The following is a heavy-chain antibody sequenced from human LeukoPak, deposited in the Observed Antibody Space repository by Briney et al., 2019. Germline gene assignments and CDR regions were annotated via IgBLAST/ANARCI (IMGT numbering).Heavy chain of an antibody. CDR2: ISGSGGST. J-gene: IGHJ4*02. Sequence: PGGSLRLSCVASGFTFSSYAMTWVRQAPGKGLEWVSTISGSGGSTYYADSVKGRFTISRDNSKNTLYLQMNTLRAEDTAVHYCAKTVAATGTFPYDHWGQGTLVTVSS. D-gene: IGHD6-13*01. CDR3: AKTVAATGTFPYDH. CDR1: GFTFSSYA. V-gene: IGHV3-23*01.